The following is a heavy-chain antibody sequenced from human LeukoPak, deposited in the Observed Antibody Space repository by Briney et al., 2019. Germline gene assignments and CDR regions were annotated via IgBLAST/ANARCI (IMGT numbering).Heavy chain of an antibody. D-gene: IGHD3-10*01. CDR1: GYTFTSYY. Sequence: ASVKVSRKASGYTFTSYYKHWVRQAPGQGLEWMGIINPSGGSTSYAQKFQGRVTMTRDTSTSTVYMELSSLRSEDTAVYYCASQSPITTVVTNYLFYWGQGTLVTVSS. J-gene: IGHJ4*02. CDR2: INPSGGST. CDR3: ASQSPITTVVTNYLFY. V-gene: IGHV1-46*01.